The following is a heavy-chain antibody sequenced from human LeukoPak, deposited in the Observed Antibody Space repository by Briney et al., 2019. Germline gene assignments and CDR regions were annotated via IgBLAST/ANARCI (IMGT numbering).Heavy chain of an antibody. CDR2: ISVSGGST. J-gene: IGHJ4*01. D-gene: IGHD5-18*01. V-gene: IGHV3-23*01. CDR3: AKDQSGYSYAYSFDY. CDR1: GLPLSSHA. Sequence: GGPLTLSCAASGLPLSSHAMSWVPEATGEAREWFSPISVSGGSTYYADSVKRRSTISRHNQNTTLYLKMNSLRAQDTPVYYRAKDQSGYSYAYSFDYWGQGTLGTVSS.